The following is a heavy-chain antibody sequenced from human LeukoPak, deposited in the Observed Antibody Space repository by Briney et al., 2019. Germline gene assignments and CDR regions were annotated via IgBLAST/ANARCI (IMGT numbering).Heavy chain of an antibody. CDR2: IYYSGST. CDR3: ASLKTGSSGGSS. CDR1: GGSISSYY. J-gene: IGHJ5*02. D-gene: IGHD2-15*01. V-gene: IGHV4-59*01. Sequence: SETLSLTCTVSGGSISSYYWSWIRQPPGKGLEWIGYIYYSGSTNYNPSLKSRVTISVDTSKNQFSLKLSSVTAADTAVYYCASLKTGSSGGSSWGQGTLVTVSS.